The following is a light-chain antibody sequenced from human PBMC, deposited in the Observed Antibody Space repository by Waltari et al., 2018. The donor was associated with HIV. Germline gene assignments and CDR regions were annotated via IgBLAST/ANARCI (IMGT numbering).Light chain of an antibody. CDR3: QQLNSYLPLT. CDR1: QGISSY. V-gene: IGKV1-9*01. Sequence: DIQLTQSPSFLSASVGDRVTITCRASQGISSYLAWYQQKSGKAPKLLIYAASTLQSGVPSRFSGSGSGTEFTLTISSLQPEDFATYYCQQLNSYLPLTFGGGTKVEIK. CDR2: AAS. J-gene: IGKJ4*01.